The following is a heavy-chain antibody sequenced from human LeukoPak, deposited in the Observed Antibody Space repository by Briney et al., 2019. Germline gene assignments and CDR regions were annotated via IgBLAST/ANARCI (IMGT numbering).Heavy chain of an antibody. CDR1: GGSISSGGYY. CDR2: IYYSGST. D-gene: IGHD5-12*01. CDR3: AKEVEMATSRYFDL. J-gene: IGHJ2*01. Sequence: PSETLSLTCTVSGGSISSGGYYWSWIRQHPGKGLEWIGYIYYSGSTYYNPSLKSRVTISVDTSKNQFSLKLSSVTAADTAVYYCAKEVEMATSRYFDLWGRGTLVTVSS. V-gene: IGHV4-31*03.